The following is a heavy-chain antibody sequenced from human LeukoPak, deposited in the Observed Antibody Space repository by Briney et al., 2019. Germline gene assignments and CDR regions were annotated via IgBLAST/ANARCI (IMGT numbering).Heavy chain of an antibody. CDR2: IYYSGST. Sequence: SETLSLTCTVSGDSISSSNYYWAWIRQPPGTGLEWIGTIYYSGSTYHNPSLKSRVTMSVDTSRNQFSLKLSSVDAADTAVYYCAKAGVRYFDSSGLYAFDFWGQGTTVTVSS. CDR1: GDSISSSNYY. J-gene: IGHJ3*01. D-gene: IGHD3-22*01. CDR3: AKAGVRYFDSSGLYAFDF. V-gene: IGHV4-39*01.